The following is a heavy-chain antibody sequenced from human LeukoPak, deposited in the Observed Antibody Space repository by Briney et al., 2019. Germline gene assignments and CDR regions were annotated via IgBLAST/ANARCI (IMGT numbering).Heavy chain of an antibody. CDR3: ARGPRFLEWLPPT. Sequence: ASVRVSCKASGHTFTGYYMHWVRQAPGQGLEWIGWINANSGGTNYAQKFQGRVTMTRDTSISTAYMELSRLRSDDTAVYYCARGPRFLEWLPPTWGQGTLVTVSS. CDR1: GHTFTGYY. J-gene: IGHJ5*02. V-gene: IGHV1-2*02. CDR2: INANSGGT. D-gene: IGHD3-3*01.